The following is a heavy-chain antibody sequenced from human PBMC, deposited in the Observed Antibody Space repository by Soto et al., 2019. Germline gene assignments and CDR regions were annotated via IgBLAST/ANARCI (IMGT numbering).Heavy chain of an antibody. V-gene: IGHV4-59*01. D-gene: IGHD6-6*01. J-gene: IGHJ4*02. Sequence: SETLSLNCTVSGGSISSYYWSWIRQPPGKGLEWIGYIYYSGSTNYNPSLKSRVTISVDTSKNQFSLKLSSVTAADTAVYYCARGYSSSYHNFDYWGQGTLVTVSS. CDR3: ARGYSSSYHNFDY. CDR1: GGSISSYY. CDR2: IYYSGST.